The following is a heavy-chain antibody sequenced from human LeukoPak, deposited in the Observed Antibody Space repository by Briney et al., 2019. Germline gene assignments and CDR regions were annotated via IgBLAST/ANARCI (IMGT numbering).Heavy chain of an antibody. CDR2: IYYSGST. Sequence: PSETLSLTCTVSGGSISSGGYHWSWIRQHPGKGLEWIGYIYYSGSTYYNPSLKSRVTISVDTSKNQFSLKLSSVTAADTAVYYCARGRWDLIAAPFFDYWGQGTLVTVSS. V-gene: IGHV4-31*03. CDR1: GGSISSGGYH. J-gene: IGHJ4*02. D-gene: IGHD6-6*01. CDR3: ARGRWDLIAAPFFDY.